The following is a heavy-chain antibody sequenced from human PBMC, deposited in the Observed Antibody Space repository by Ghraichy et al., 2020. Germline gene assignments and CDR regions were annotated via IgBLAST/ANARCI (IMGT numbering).Heavy chain of an antibody. Sequence: SQTLSLTCTVSGGSISSYYWSWIRQPPGKGLEWIGYIYYSGSTNYNPSLKSRVTISVDTSKNQFSLKLSSVTAADTAVYYCARAVEMATMSDAFDIWGQGTMVTVSS. CDR1: GGSISSYY. CDR3: ARAVEMATMSDAFDI. V-gene: IGHV4-59*01. D-gene: IGHD5-24*01. J-gene: IGHJ3*02. CDR2: IYYSGST.